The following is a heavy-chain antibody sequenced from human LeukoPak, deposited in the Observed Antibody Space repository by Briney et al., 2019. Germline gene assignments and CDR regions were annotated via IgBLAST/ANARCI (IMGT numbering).Heavy chain of an antibody. Sequence: ASVKVSCKASGYTFTSYGISWVRQAPGQGLEWMGWISVYKDNTNYAQKLQGRVTMTTDTSTTTAYMELRSLRSDDTAVYYCARGIVGVPAAISSFDYSGQGTLVTVSS. CDR1: GYTFTSYG. J-gene: IGHJ4*02. CDR3: ARGIVGVPAAISSFDY. D-gene: IGHD2-2*01. V-gene: IGHV1-18*01. CDR2: ISVYKDNT.